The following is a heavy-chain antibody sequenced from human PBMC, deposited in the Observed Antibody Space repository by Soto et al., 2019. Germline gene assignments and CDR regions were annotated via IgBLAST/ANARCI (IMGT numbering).Heavy chain of an antibody. CDR2: ISGSGGST. Sequence: AGGSLRLSCAASGFTFSSYAMSWVRQAPGKGLEWVSAISGSGGSTYYADSVKGRFTISRDNSKNTLYLQMNSLRAEDTAVYYCAKDWYSSSFGMDVWGQGTTVTVSS. V-gene: IGHV3-23*01. CDR3: AKDWYSSSFGMDV. J-gene: IGHJ6*02. CDR1: GFTFSSYA. D-gene: IGHD6-6*01.